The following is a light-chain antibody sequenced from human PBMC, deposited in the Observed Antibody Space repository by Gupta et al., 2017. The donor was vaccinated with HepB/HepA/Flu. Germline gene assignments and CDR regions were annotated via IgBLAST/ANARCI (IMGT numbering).Light chain of an antibody. CDR2: YDS. CDR1: NIGSES. Sequence: SYVLTQPPSVSVAPGKTAMVTCGGNNIGSESVHWYQQKPGQAPVLVIYYDSDRPSGIPERFSGSNSGNTATLTISRVEAGDEADYYCQVWDSSSDHYVFGTGTKVTVL. J-gene: IGLJ1*01. CDR3: QVWDSSSDHYV. V-gene: IGLV3-21*04.